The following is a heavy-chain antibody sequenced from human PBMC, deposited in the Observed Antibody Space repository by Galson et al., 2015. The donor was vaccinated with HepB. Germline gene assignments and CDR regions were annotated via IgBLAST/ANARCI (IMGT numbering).Heavy chain of an antibody. D-gene: IGHD2-15*01. CDR1: GFTFSNYD. Sequence: SLRLSCAASGFTFSNYDKSWVRHAPGKGLEWVSGISANGVKTYYADSVKGRFTISRDNSKDTLFLQMNSLRAEDTAVYYCTKGWLDYWGQGTLVTVSS. CDR3: TKGWLDY. V-gene: IGHV3-23*01. J-gene: IGHJ4*02. CDR2: ISANGVKT.